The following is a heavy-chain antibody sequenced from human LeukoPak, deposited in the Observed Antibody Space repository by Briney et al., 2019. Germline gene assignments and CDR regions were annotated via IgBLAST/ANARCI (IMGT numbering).Heavy chain of an antibody. CDR2: ISGDGGST. D-gene: IGHD4-17*01. CDR1: GFTFDDYA. V-gene: IGHV3-43*02. Sequence: GGSLRLSCAASGFTFDDYAMHWVRQAPGKGLEWVSLISGDGGSTYYADSVKGRFTISRDNSKNSLYLQMNSLRTEDTALYYCAKSPDYGDYVSYFDYWGQGTLVTVSS. J-gene: IGHJ4*02. CDR3: AKSPDYGDYVSYFDY.